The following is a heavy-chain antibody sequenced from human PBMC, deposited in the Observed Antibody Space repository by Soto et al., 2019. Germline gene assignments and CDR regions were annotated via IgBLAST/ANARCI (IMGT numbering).Heavy chain of an antibody. D-gene: IGHD5-18*01. J-gene: IGHJ6*02. CDR2: INSDGSTT. Sequence: EVQLVESGGGLVQPGGSLRLSCAASGFTYSSYWMHWVRQAPGKGLVWVSRINSDGSTTNYADSVKGRFTISRDNAKNTLYLQMNSLRAEDTAVYYCAREGYSYGYGYYYYIGMDVWGQGTTVTVSS. V-gene: IGHV3-74*01. CDR1: GFTYSSYW. CDR3: AREGYSYGYGYYYYIGMDV.